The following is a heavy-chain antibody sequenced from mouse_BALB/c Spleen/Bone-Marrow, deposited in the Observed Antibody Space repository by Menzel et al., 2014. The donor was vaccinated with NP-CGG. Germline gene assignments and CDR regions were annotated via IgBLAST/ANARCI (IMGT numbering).Heavy chain of an antibody. Sequence: VQLQQSGPELVKPGASVKMSCKASGYTFTDYYMKWAKQSHGKSLEWIGDINPNNGDTFYNQKFKVKATLTVDKSSSTAYMQLNSLTSEDSAVYYCARSGNFDYWGQGTTLTVSS. CDR1: GYTFTDYY. CDR3: ARSGNFDY. D-gene: IGHD4-1*01. CDR2: INPNNGDT. J-gene: IGHJ2*01. V-gene: IGHV1-26*01.